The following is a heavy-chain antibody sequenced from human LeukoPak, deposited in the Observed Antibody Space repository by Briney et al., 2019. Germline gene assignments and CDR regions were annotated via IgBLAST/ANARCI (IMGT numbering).Heavy chain of an antibody. J-gene: IGHJ5*02. V-gene: IGHV1-2*02. Sequence: ASVKVSCKASGYTFTGYYMHWVRQAPGQGLEWMGWINPNSGGTNYAQKFQGRVTMTRDTSISTAYMELSRLRSDDTAVYYCARDHRGYCSGGSCYECSFDPWGQGTPVTVSS. CDR1: GYTFTGYY. D-gene: IGHD2-15*01. CDR2: INPNSGGT. CDR3: ARDHRGYCSGGSCYECSFDP.